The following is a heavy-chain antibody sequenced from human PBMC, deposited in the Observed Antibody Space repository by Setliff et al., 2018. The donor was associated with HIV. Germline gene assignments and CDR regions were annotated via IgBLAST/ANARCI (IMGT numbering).Heavy chain of an antibody. J-gene: IGHJ4*02. V-gene: IGHV3-7*03. CDR1: GFTFSSYW. D-gene: IGHD3-10*01. Sequence: GGSLRLSCAASGFTFSSYWMSWVRQAPGKGLEWVANIKQDGSEKYYVDSVKGRFTISRDNAKNSLYLQMNSLKASDTAIYYCARHGQYGSGSYYNRPFDFWGQGTLVTVSS. CDR2: IKQDGSEK. CDR3: ARHGQYGSGSYYNRPFDF.